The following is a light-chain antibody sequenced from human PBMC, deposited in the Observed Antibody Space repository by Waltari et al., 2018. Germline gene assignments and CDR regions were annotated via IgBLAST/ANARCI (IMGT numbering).Light chain of an antibody. CDR1: QSVSSY. CDR2: DAS. Sequence: IVLTQSPPPLSTSPGGRATLPCRASQSVSSYLAWYQQKPGQTPRLLIYDASNRATGVPARFSGSGSGTDFTLTISSLEPEDFAVYFCQQRTNWPRNTFGQGTKLEIK. CDR3: QQRTNWPRNT. J-gene: IGKJ2*01. V-gene: IGKV3-11*01.